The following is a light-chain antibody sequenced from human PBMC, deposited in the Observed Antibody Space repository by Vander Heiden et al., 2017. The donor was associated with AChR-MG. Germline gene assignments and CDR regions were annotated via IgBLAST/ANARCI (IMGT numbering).Light chain of an antibody. CDR3: SSYTGSSMV. Sequence: QSALTQPPSASGSPGQSVTISCTGTSSDVGGYNYVSWYQQHPGKAPILMIYEVSKRPSGVPGCFSGSKSGTTASLTVSGLQAEDDAYYYCSSYTGSSMVFGGGTNLTVI. CDR1: SSDVGGYNY. J-gene: IGLJ3*02. CDR2: EVS. V-gene: IGLV2-8*01.